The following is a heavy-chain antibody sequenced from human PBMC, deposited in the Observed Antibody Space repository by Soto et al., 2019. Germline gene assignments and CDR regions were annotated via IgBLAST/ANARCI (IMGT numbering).Heavy chain of an antibody. V-gene: IGHV4-59*01. J-gene: IGHJ4*02. D-gene: IGHD3-22*01. CDR2: IYYSGST. CDR3: ASGFQMDGTYYYDSSGPRPFDY. Sequence: PSETLSLTCTVSGGSISSYYWSWIRQPLEKGLEWIGYIYYSGSTNYNPSLKSRVTISVDTSKNQFSLKLSSVTAADTAVYYCASGFQMDGTYYYDSSGPRPFDYWGQGTLVTVSS. CDR1: GGSISSYY.